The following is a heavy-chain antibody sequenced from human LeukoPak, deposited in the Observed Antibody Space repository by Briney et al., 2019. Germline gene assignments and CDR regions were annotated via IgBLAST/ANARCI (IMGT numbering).Heavy chain of an antibody. D-gene: IGHD6-13*01. V-gene: IGHV7-4-1*02. CDR2: INTNTGNP. J-gene: IGHJ1*01. CDR1: GYTFTSYA. Sequence: ASVKVSCKASGYTFTSYAMNWVRQAPGQGLEWMGWINTNTGNPTYAQGFTGRFVFSLDTSVSTAYLQISSLKAEDTAVYYCARDFGSSRALWFQHWGQGTLVTVSS. CDR3: ARDFGSSRALWFQH.